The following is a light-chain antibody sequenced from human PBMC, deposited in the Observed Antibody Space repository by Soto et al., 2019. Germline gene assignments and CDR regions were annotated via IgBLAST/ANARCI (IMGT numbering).Light chain of an antibody. Sequence: EIVMTQSPATLSVSPGERATLSCRASQSITRNLAWYQQTPGQAPRLLIYGASTRASGIPARFSGSGSGTEFTLTISSLQSEDFAVYYCQQYNNWPLWTFGQGTKVEIK. CDR3: QQYNNWPLWT. CDR1: QSITRN. CDR2: GAS. J-gene: IGKJ1*01. V-gene: IGKV3-15*01.